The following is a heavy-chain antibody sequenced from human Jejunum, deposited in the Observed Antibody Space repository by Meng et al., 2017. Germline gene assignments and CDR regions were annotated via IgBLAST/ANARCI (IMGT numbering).Heavy chain of an antibody. CDR1: GFTVSTNY. CDR3: AWMVRGVNGYYYGDVDF. D-gene: IGHD3-10*01. Sequence: GESLKISCAASGFTVSTNYLTWVRQGPGKGVEWVAVVYSDGTTYYADSVKGRFTTSRDISKNTLDLHMHSLRTEDTAVFYCAWMVRGVNGYYYGDVDFWGQGTMVTVSS. CDR2: VYSDGTT. V-gene: IGHV3-66*02. J-gene: IGHJ6*02.